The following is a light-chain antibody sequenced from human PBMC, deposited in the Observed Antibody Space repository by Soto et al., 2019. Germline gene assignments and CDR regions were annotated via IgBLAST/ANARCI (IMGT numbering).Light chain of an antibody. CDR3: QQYASSPLT. V-gene: IGKV1-12*01. J-gene: IGKJ4*01. CDR1: QGISSW. CDR2: DAS. Sequence: DIQMTQSPSSVSASVGDRVTITCRASQGISSWLAWYQQKPGKAPKLLIYDASNRATGIPARFSGSGSGTDFTLTIIGLEPEDCAVYYCQQYASSPLTFGGGTNVDIK.